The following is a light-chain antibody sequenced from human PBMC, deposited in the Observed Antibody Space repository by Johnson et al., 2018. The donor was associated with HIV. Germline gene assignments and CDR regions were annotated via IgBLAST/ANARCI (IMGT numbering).Light chain of an antibody. CDR3: GTWDSSLSGV. V-gene: IGLV1-51*02. CDR1: SSNIGNNY. J-gene: IGLJ1*01. CDR2: ENN. Sequence: QSVLTQPPSVSAAPGQKVTISCSGSSSNIGNNYVSWYQQLPGTAPKLLICENNKRPSGIPDRFSGPKSGTSATLGITGLQTGDEADYYCGTWDSSLSGVFGTGTKVTVL.